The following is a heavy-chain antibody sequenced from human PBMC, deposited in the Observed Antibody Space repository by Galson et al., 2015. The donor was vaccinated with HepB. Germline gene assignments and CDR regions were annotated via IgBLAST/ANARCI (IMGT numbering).Heavy chain of an antibody. J-gene: IGHJ6*02. CDR3: ARGAQNSSGWYGVAYYYGMDV. Sequence: SLRLSCAASGFTFSSYWMHWVRQAPGKGLVWVSRINSDGSSTSYADSAKGRFTISRDNAKNTLYLQMSSLRAEDTAVYYCARGAQNSSGWYGVAYYYGMDVWGQGTTVTVSS. CDR2: INSDGSST. D-gene: IGHD6-19*01. V-gene: IGHV3-74*01. CDR1: GFTFSSYW.